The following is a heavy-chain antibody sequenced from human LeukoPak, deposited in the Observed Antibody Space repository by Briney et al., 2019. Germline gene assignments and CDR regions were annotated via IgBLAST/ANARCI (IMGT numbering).Heavy chain of an antibody. CDR3: ARVFYYFEFSGYSFDL. CDR1: GGSISSNDYY. V-gene: IGHV4-39*01. D-gene: IGHD3-22*01. CDR2: IYYTGSA. Sequence: PSESLSLTCNVSGGSISSNDYYWGWIRQPPGKRLEWIGSIYYTGSAYYHPSLKSRATISVDTSNNVFSLDLSALTAPDRAVLFCARVFYYFEFSGYSFDLWGRGPLVTVSS. J-gene: IGHJ2*01.